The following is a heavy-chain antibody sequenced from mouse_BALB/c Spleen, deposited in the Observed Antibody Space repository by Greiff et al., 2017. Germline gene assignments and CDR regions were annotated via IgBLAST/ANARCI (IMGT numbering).Heavy chain of an antibody. CDR2: ISSGSSTI. V-gene: IGHV5-17*02. J-gene: IGHJ1*01. D-gene: IGHD2-10*02. CDR1: GFTFSSFG. Sequence: EVHLVESGGGLVQPGGSRKLSCAASGFTFSSFGMHWVRQAPEKGLEWVAYISSGSSTIYYADTVKGRFTISRDNPKNTLFLQMTSLRSEDTAMYYCARRYGNYVWYFDVWGAGTTVTVSS. CDR3: ARRYGNYVWYFDV.